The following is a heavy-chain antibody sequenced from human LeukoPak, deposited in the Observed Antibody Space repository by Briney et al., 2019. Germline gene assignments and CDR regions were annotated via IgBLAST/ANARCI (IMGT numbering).Heavy chain of an antibody. CDR3: AKDRGSSGWYVYFDY. V-gene: IGHV3-23*01. D-gene: IGHD6-19*01. Sequence: GGSLRLSCATSGFTFTTYEMNWVRQAPGKGLEWVSAISGSGGSTYYADSVKGRFTISRDNSKNTLYLQMNSLRAEDTAVYYCAKDRGSSGWYVYFDYWGQGTLVTVSS. J-gene: IGHJ4*02. CDR2: ISGSGGST. CDR1: GFTFTTYE.